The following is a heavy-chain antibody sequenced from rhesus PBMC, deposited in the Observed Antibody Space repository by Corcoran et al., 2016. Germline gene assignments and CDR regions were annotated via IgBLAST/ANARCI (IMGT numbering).Heavy chain of an antibody. J-gene: IGHJ4*01. D-gene: IGHD6-25*01. V-gene: IGHV4-169*02. Sequence: QLQLQESGPGLVKPSETLSVTCAVSGGSISSSYWSWIRRAPGKGLEWIGYMYGSGSSTNSNPSLKSRVTLSLETSKNQLSLKLSSVTAADTAVYYCARDIARWFDYWGQGVRVTVSS. CDR3: ARDIARWFDY. CDR1: GGSISSSY. CDR2: MYGSGSST.